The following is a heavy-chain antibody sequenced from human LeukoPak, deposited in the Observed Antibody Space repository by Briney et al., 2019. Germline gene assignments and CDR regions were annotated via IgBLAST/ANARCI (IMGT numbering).Heavy chain of an antibody. CDR3: ARDRGYYDY. CDR1: GFTFSSYW. D-gene: IGHD3-22*01. CDR2: IKQDGTEE. Sequence: GGSLRLSCAASGFTFSSYWMNWVRQAPGKGLEWVAKIKQDGTEEDYVDSVKGRFTISRDNAKNALYLQMNSLGAEDTAVYYCARDRGYYDYWGQGTLVTVSS. J-gene: IGHJ4*02. V-gene: IGHV3-7*01.